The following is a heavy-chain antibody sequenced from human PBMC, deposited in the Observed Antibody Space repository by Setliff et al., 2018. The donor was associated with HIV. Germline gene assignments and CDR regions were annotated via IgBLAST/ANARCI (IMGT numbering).Heavy chain of an antibody. J-gene: IGHJ4*02. CDR1: GGSISNSRYY. CDR2: VYHIGTT. Sequence: PSETLSLTCTVSGGSISNSRYYWSWIRQPPGRGLEWIGYVYHIGTTNYNASFNSRLTISIDTSSSQFSLRLSSVTAADTAIYYCARDQAFGERFFDYWGQGIPVTVSS. CDR3: ARDQAFGERFFDY. D-gene: IGHD3-10*01. V-gene: IGHV4-61*01.